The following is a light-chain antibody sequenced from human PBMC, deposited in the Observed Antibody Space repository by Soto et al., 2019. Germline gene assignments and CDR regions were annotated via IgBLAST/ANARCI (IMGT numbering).Light chain of an antibody. V-gene: IGKV1-39*01. Sequence: DIQMTQSPSSLSASVGETVTITCRASQRISTYLNWYQQKPGKPPTLLIFGASTLISGVPSRFSVGGSGTDFTLTISSLQPEDFATYYCQQTYTTLTFGPGTKVDIK. CDR3: QQTYTTLT. CDR1: QRISTY. CDR2: GAS. J-gene: IGKJ3*01.